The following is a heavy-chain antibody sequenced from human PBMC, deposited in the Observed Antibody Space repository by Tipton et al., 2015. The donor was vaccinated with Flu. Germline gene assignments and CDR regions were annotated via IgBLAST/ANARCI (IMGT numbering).Heavy chain of an antibody. CDR3: ARGRRYGDYIFDY. CDR1: GFTLSSYS. V-gene: IGHV3-21*01. CDR2: ISSSSSYI. Sequence: SLRLSCAASGFTLSSYSMNWVRQAPGKGLEWVSSISSSSSYIYYAESVKGRITISRDNAKNSLYLQMNSLRAEDTAVYYCARGRRYGDYIFDYWGQGTLVTVSS. J-gene: IGHJ4*02. D-gene: IGHD4-17*01.